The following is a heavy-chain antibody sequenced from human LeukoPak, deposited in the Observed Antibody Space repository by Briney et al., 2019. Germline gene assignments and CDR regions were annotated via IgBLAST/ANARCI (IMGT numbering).Heavy chain of an antibody. Sequence: SETLSLTCTVSGASISSYYWSWVRQPPGKGLEWIGYIYYSGSTNYNPSLKSRVTISVDTFKNQFSLKLSSVTAADTAVYYCARTTEAHSWRTRYYDYYMDVWGKGTTVTVSS. CDR3: ARTTEAHSWRTRYYDYYMDV. J-gene: IGHJ6*03. V-gene: IGHV4-59*01. CDR2: IYYSGST. CDR1: GASISSYY. D-gene: IGHD6-13*01.